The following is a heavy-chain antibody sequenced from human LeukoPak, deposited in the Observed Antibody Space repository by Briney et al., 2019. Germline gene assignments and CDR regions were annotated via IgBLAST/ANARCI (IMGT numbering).Heavy chain of an antibody. V-gene: IGHV3-48*03. D-gene: IGHD2-2*01. CDR1: GFTFSSYE. J-gene: IGHJ4*02. CDR2: ISSRGSTI. Sequence: QPGGSLRLSCAASGFTFSSYEMNWVRQAPGKGLEWVSYISSRGSTIYYADSVKGRFTISRDNAKNSLYLQMNSVRAEDTAVYYCARDGCSSTSCYEFWGQGTLVNVSS. CDR3: ARDGCSSTSCYEF.